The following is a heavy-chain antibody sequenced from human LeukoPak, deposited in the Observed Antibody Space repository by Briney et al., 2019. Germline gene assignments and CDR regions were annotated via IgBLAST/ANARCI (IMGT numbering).Heavy chain of an antibody. J-gene: IGHJ4*02. D-gene: IGHD3-16*02. CDR2: VVVSNGGT. Sequence: PGGSLRLSCAASGFIFSSYAMSWVRQAPGKGLEWISSVVVSNGGTKYGDSVNGRFTVSRDNSKNTVYLQMNGLRPEDPAVYFCAKDSGSDRYFDSWGQGTLVTVSS. V-gene: IGHV3-23*01. CDR1: GFIFSSYA. CDR3: AKDSGSDRYFDS.